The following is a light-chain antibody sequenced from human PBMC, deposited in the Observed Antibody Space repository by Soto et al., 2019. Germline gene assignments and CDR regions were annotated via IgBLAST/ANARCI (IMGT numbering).Light chain of an antibody. CDR3: FTPLA. CDR1: QGSRND. Sequence: DIQMTQSQSSMSASGGDRVTITCRARQGSRNDLGWYRYQQKPGKAPKRLIYAASSLQSEVPSRFTGSGSMTEFPLTINSLQPEDFATYLLFTPLAFGQGTKLEIK. CDR2: AAS. J-gene: IGKJ2*01. V-gene: IGKV1-17*01.